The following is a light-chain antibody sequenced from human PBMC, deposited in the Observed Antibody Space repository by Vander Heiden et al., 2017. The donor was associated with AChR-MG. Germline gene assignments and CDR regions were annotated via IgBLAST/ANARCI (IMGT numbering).Light chain of an antibody. CDR3: EAWDDSLSGWV. CDR1: SANVGSNY. V-gene: IGLV1-47*01. CDR2: RNN. J-gene: IGLJ2*01. Sequence: QSVLTQPPSAYGTPGQRVAISCSGSSANVGSNYVYWYQQLPGTAPKLLIYRNNQRPSGVPDRFSGSKSGTSASLAITGLRSEDEADYYCEAWDDSLSGWVFGGGTKLNVI.